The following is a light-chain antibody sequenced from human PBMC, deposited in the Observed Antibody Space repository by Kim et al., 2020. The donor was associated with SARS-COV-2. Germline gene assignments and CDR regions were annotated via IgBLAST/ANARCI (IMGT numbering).Light chain of an antibody. Sequence: QSALTQPASVSGSPGQSIIISCTGTSSDVGGYNYVSWYQQHPGKAPKLMIYDVSKRPSGVSNRFSGSKSGNTASLTISGLQAEDEADYYCSSYTSSSTLVFGTGTEVTVL. CDR2: DVS. CDR1: SSDVGGYNY. CDR3: SSYTSSSTLV. J-gene: IGLJ1*01. V-gene: IGLV2-14*01.